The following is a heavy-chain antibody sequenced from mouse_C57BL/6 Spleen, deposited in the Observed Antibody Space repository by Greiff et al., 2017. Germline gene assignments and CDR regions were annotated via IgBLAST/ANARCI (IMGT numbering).Heavy chain of an antibody. V-gene: IGHV1-64*01. Sequence: QVQLQQPGAELVKPGASVKLSCKASGYTFTSYWMHWVKQRPGQGLEWIGMIHPNSGSTNYNEKFKSKATLTVDKSSSTAYMQLSSLTSEDSAVYYCARSSNLYWYSDVWGTGTTVTVSS. J-gene: IGHJ1*03. D-gene: IGHD2-5*01. CDR1: GYTFTSYW. CDR3: ARSSNLYWYSDV. CDR2: IHPNSGST.